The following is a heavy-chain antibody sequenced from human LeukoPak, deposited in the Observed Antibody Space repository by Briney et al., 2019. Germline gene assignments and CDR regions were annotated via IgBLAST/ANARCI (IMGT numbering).Heavy chain of an antibody. CDR3: ARDYYDSSGYSGYGAFDI. J-gene: IGHJ3*02. CDR1: CGSISSYY. CDR2: IYYSGST. D-gene: IGHD3-22*01. Sequence: PSETLSLTCTVSCGSISSYYWSWIRQPPGKGLEWIGYIYYSGSTNYNPSLKSRVTISVDTSKNQFSLKLSSVTAADTAVYYCARDYYDSSGYSGYGAFDIWGQGTMVTVSS. V-gene: IGHV4-59*01.